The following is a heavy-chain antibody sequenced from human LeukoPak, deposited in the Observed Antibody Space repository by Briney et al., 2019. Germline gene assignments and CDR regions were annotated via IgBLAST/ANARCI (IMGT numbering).Heavy chain of an antibody. Sequence: GESLEISCQGSGYNFTNYWIGCVRQRRGKGLEWMGIIYPGESDPRYSPSFQGQVTISADKSINTAYLRWGSLKAADTAMYYCARLGRYDVLTGPDYWGQGTLVTVSS. CDR2: IYPGESDP. J-gene: IGHJ4*02. D-gene: IGHD3-9*01. V-gene: IGHV5-51*01. CDR3: ARLGRYDVLTGPDY. CDR1: GYNFTNYW.